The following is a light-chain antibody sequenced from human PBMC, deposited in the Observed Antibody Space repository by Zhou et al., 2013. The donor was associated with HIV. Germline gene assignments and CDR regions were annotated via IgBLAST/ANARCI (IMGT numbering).Light chain of an antibody. Sequence: DIVMTQSPLSLPVTPGEPASISCRSSQSLLYRDGHNYLDWYLQKPGQSPQLLIYLGSYRASGVPDRFSGSGSGTEFTLKISRVEAEDVGIYYCMQALQTPPYXFGQGTKLEIK. CDR2: LGS. V-gene: IGKV2-28*01. J-gene: IGKJ2*01. CDR3: MQALQTPPYX. CDR1: QSLLYRDGHNY.